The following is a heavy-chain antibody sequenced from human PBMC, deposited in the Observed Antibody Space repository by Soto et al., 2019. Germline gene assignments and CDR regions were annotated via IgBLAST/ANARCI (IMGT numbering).Heavy chain of an antibody. J-gene: IGHJ4*02. V-gene: IGHV3-23*01. CDR3: VNDHYGAAAGRPAHCVYDFDY. D-gene: IGHD4-17*01. CDR1: GFNFMSYA. Sequence: EVQLLESGGGLVQPGGSLRLSCAASGFNFMSYAMNWVRQAPGKGLEWVSSITGRGGATYYADSVKGRFTISRDNSKNTQHLQMYILRAEDRAVYFCVNDHYGAAAGRPAHCVYDFDYWGQGTLVTVSS. CDR2: ITGRGGAT.